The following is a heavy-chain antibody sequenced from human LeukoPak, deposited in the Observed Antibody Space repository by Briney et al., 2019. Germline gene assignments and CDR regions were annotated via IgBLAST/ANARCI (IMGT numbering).Heavy chain of an antibody. D-gene: IGHD3-10*01. CDR1: GYTFTSYA. CDR2: INAGNGNT. CDR3: ARTPWFGELLPYFDY. J-gene: IGHJ4*02. V-gene: IGHV1-3*01. Sequence: ASVKVSCKASGYTFTSYAMHWVRQAPGQRLEWMGWINAGNGNTKYSQKFQGRVTITRDTSASTAYMELSSLRSEDTAVYYCARTPWFGELLPYFDYWGQGTLVTVSS.